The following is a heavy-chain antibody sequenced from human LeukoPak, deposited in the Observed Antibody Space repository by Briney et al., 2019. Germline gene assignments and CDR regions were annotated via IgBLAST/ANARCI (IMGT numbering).Heavy chain of an antibody. Sequence: GGSLRLSCAASGFTFSRRDMHWVRQAAGKGLEWVSAIGTGGATYYPGSVKGRFTISRENAKNSLYLQINSLRAGDTAVYYCARAPNYGSGSYYYYGMDVWGQGTTVTVSS. CDR1: GFTFSRRD. J-gene: IGHJ6*02. V-gene: IGHV3-13*04. CDR3: ARAPNYGSGSYYYYGMDV. D-gene: IGHD3-10*01. CDR2: IGTGGAT.